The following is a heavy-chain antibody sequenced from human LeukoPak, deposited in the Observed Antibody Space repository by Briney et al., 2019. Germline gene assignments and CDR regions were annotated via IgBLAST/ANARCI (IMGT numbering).Heavy chain of an antibody. CDR3: AKGRSYSRDAFDI. CDR2: ISWNSGSI. J-gene: IGHJ3*02. D-gene: IGHD4-11*01. Sequence: GGSLRLSCEVSGFPLSSYAMHWVRQAPGKGLEWVSGISWNSGSIGYADSVKGRFTISRDNAKNSLYLQMNSLRAEDTALYYCAKGRSYSRDAFDIWGQGTMVTVSS. V-gene: IGHV3-9*01. CDR1: GFPLSSYA.